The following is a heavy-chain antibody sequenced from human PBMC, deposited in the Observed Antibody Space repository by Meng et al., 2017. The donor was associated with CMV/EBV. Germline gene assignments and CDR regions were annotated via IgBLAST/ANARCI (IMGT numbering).Heavy chain of an antibody. V-gene: IGHV3-30-3*01. CDR1: GFTFSSYA. J-gene: IGHJ4*02. Sequence: GESLRLSCAASGFTFSSYAMHWVRQAPGKGLEWVAVISYDGSNKYYADSVKGRFTISRDNSKNTLYLQMNSLRAEDTAVYYCARDQGYWGQGTLVTVSS. CDR2: ISYDGSNK. CDR3: ARDQGY.